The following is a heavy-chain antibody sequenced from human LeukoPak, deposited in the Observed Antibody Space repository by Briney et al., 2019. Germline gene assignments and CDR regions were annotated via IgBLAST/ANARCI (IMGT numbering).Heavy chain of an antibody. Sequence: GRSLILSCVTSGFTFSSYEMNWGRQASCNCLDYVSVINLICGSAGYADSVKGRFSISRDNSKNTLYLQMNSLRAEDTAVYYCAKDQHCSSTSCSRSNWFDPWGQGTLVTVSS. CDR1: GFTFSSYE. CDR3: AKDQHCSSTSCSRSNWFDP. J-gene: IGHJ5*02. CDR2: INLICGSA. D-gene: IGHD2-2*01. V-gene: IGHV3-NL1*01.